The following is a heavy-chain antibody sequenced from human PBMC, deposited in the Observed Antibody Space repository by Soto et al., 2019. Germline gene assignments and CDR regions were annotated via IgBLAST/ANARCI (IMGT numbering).Heavy chain of an antibody. V-gene: IGHV3-23*01. J-gene: IGHJ6*02. D-gene: IGHD3-22*01. CDR1: GFTFSSYA. CDR3: AKVPGLKWVGGYDYYYYGMDV. CDR2: ISGSGGST. Sequence: HPGGSLRLSCAASGFTFSSYAMSWVRQAPGKGLEWVSAISGSGGSTYYADSVKGRFTISRDNSKNTLYLQMNSLRAEDTAVYYCAKVPGLKWVGGYDYYYYGMDVWGQGTTVTVSS.